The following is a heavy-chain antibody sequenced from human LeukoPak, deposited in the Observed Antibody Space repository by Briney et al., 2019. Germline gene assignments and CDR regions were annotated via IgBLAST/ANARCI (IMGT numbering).Heavy chain of an antibody. CDR2: MHPNSGDT. CDR1: GYTFTDYY. D-gene: IGHD2-8*01. Sequence: EASVKVSCKTSGYTFTDYYMFWLRQAPGQGLEWMGWMHPNSGDTNYAQKFQDRVTMTWDTSITTVYMELSRLRSDDTAVYYCAQERGYCTTINCHGMDVWGQGTTVTVSS. V-gene: IGHV1-2*02. J-gene: IGHJ6*02. CDR3: AQERGYCTTINCHGMDV.